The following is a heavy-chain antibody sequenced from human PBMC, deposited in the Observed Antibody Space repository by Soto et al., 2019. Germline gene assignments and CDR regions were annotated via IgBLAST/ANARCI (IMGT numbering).Heavy chain of an antibody. CDR2: ISAHNGNT. D-gene: IGHD1-1*01. Sequence: QVHLVQSGAEARKPGASVNVACKGSGYTFPSYGITWVRQAPGQGLEGMGWISAHNGNTNYAQKLQGRVTVTRDTSTSTAYMELRSLRSDDTAVYYCARGRYGDYWGQGALVTVSS. J-gene: IGHJ4*02. CDR1: GYTFPSYG. CDR3: ARGRYGDY. V-gene: IGHV1-18*01.